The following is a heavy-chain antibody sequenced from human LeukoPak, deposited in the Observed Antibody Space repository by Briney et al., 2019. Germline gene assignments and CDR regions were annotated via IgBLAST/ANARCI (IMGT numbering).Heavy chain of an antibody. CDR3: ARVGNLDSFDI. D-gene: IGHD4-23*01. V-gene: IGHV4-34*01. Sequence: SETLSLTCAVYGGSFSGYYWSWSRQPPGKGLEWIGEINHSGSTNYNPSLKSRVTISVDTSKNQFSLKLSSVTAADTAVYYCARVGNLDSFDIWGQGTMVTVSS. CDR2: INHSGST. J-gene: IGHJ3*02. CDR1: GGSFSGYY.